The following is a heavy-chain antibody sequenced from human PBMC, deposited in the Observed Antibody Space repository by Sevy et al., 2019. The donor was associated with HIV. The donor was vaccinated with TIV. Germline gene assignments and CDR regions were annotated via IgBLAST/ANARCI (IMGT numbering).Heavy chain of an antibody. CDR1: GFTVNSNY. CDR2: IHSDDTT. CDR3: ARGKSGYGYALNY. Sequence: GESLKISCVASGFTVNSNYMTWVRQAPGKGLEGVSVIHSDDTTYHADSVKDRFTISRDNFKNTLYLHMSSLRAEDTAVYYCARGKSGYGYALNYWGQRTLVTVSS. D-gene: IGHD5-18*01. V-gene: IGHV3-66*01. J-gene: IGHJ4*02.